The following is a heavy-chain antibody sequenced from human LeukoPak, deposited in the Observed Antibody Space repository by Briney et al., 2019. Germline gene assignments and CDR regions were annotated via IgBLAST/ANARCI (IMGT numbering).Heavy chain of an antibody. J-gene: IGHJ4*02. D-gene: IGHD1-26*01. CDR1: GFTFSSYA. CDR2: ISGSGGST. V-gene: IGHV3-23*01. Sequence: GGSLRLSCAASGFTFSSYAMSWVRQAPGKGLEWVSAISGSGGSTYYADSVKGRFTISRDNSKNTLYLQMNGLRAEDTAVYYCAKDSGIVGATIDYWGQGTLVTVSS. CDR3: AKDSGIVGATIDY.